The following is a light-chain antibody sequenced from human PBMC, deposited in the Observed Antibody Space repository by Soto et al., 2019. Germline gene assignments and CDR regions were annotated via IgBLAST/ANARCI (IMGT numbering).Light chain of an antibody. CDR2: DAS. V-gene: IGKV3-11*01. CDR3: QQRSKWPWT. J-gene: IGKJ1*01. CDR1: QSVSSY. Sequence: LVWIQPPATLSLSPGERATLSCRASQSVSSYLAWYQQKPGQAPRLLIYDASNRATGIPARFSGSGSGTDFTLTISSLEPEDFAVYYCQQRSKWPWTFGQGTKVDIK.